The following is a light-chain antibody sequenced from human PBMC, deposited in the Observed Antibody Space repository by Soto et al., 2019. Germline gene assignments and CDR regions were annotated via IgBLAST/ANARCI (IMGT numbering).Light chain of an antibody. V-gene: IGKV1-27*01. CDR3: QKFSAVPT. CDR2: AAS. Sequence: DIQMTQSPSSLSASVGDRVTITCRASQAIYNYLAWYQQKPGKVPTLLISAASTLQSGVPSRFSDSGSGTDFTLTIISLQPEDVATYYCQKFSAVPTFGGGPKVE. CDR1: QAIYNY. J-gene: IGKJ4*01.